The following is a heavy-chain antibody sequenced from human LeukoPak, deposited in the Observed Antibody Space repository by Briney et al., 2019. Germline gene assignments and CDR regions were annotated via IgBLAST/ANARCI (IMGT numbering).Heavy chain of an antibody. V-gene: IGHV1-18*01. CDR2: ISAYNGNT. J-gene: IGHJ6*02. CDR1: GYTFTSYG. D-gene: IGHD3-10*01. Sequence: ASVKVSCKASGYTFTSYGISWVRQAPGQGLEWMGWISAYNGNTNYAQKLQGRATMTTDTSTSTAYMELRSLRSDDTAVYYCARRGYYGSGLYYYYGMDVWGQGTTVTVSS. CDR3: ARRGYYGSGLYYYYGMDV.